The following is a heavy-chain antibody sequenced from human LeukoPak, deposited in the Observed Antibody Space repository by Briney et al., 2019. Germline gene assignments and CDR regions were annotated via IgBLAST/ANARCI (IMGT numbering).Heavy chain of an antibody. CDR3: AKVCGWDGDCYSDY. Sequence: GGSLRLSCAASGFTFSSYAMSWVRQAPGKGLEWVSAISGSGGSTYYADSVKGRFTISRDNSKNTLYLQMNSLRAEDTAVYYCAKVCGWDGDCYSDYWGQGTLVTVSS. J-gene: IGHJ4*02. D-gene: IGHD2-21*01. V-gene: IGHV3-23*01. CDR1: GFTFSSYA. CDR2: ISGSGGST.